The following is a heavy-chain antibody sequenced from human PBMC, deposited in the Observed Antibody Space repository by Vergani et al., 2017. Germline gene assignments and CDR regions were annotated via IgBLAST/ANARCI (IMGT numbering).Heavy chain of an antibody. Sequence: QVTLKESGPALVKPTQTLTLTCTFSGFSFTTRGMCVSWIRQPPGKALEWLARIDWDDDKYYSTSLKTRLTISKDTSKNQVVLTMTNMDPVDTATYYCARSEYDILTGYRSSLDYWGQGTLVTVSS. CDR3: ARSEYDILTGYRSSLDY. CDR2: IDWDDDK. D-gene: IGHD3-9*01. CDR1: GFSFTTRGMC. V-gene: IGHV2-70*15. J-gene: IGHJ4*02.